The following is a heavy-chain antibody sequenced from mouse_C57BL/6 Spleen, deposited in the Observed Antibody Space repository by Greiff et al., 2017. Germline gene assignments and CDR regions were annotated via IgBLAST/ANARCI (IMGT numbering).Heavy chain of an antibody. CDR3: TRRVYYYGSSYLDY. Sequence: QVQLQQSGAELVRPGASVTLSCKASGYTFTDYEMHWVKQTPVHGLEWIGAIDPETGGTAYNQKFKGKAILTVDKSSSTAYMELRSLTSEDSAVXYCTRRVYYYGSSYLDYWGQGTTLTVSS. CDR1: GYTFTDYE. J-gene: IGHJ2*01. CDR2: IDPETGGT. D-gene: IGHD1-1*01. V-gene: IGHV1-15*01.